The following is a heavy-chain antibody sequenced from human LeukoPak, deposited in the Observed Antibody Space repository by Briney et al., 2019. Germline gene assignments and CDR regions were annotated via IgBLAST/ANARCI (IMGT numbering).Heavy chain of an antibody. Sequence: GGSLRLSCAASGFTFSSYGMHWVRQAPGKGLEWVAVIWYDGSNKYYADSVKGRFTISRDNSKNTLYLQMNSLRAEDTAVYYCARAPRGSYLGDAFDIWGQGTMVTVSS. CDR2: IWYDGSNK. D-gene: IGHD1-26*01. V-gene: IGHV3-33*01. CDR3: ARAPRGSYLGDAFDI. CDR1: GFTFSSYG. J-gene: IGHJ3*02.